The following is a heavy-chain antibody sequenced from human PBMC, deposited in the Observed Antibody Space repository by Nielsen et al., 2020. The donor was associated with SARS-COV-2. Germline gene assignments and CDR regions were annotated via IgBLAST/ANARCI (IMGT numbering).Heavy chain of an antibody. CDR2: INHSGST. V-gene: IGHV4-34*01. J-gene: IGHJ4*02. CDR1: GGSFSGYY. D-gene: IGHD6-19*01. Sequence: SETLSLTCAVYGGSFSGYYWSWIRQPPGKGLEWIGEINHSGSTNYNPSLKSRVTIPVDTSKNQFSLKLSSVTAADTAVYYCARGVSSGWFDWGQGTLVTVSS. CDR3: ARGVSSGWFD.